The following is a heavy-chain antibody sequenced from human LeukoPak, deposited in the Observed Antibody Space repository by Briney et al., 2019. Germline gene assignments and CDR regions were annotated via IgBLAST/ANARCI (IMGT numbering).Heavy chain of an antibody. J-gene: IGHJ6*03. CDR3: SRGLGVGSSPFPPGYYYMDV. Sequence: PSETLSLACAVYGGSFSGYYWGWIRQPPGKGLEWIGEINHSGSTNYNPSLKSRVTISVDTSKNQFSLKLSSVTAADTAVYYCSRGLGVGSSPFPPGYYYMDVWGKGTTVNVSS. D-gene: IGHD1-26*01. CDR2: INHSGST. CDR1: GGSFSGYY. V-gene: IGHV4-34*01.